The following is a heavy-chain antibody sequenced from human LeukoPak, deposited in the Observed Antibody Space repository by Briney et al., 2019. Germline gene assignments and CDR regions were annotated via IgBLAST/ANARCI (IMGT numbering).Heavy chain of an antibody. J-gene: IGHJ4*02. D-gene: IGHD3-22*01. CDR2: ISSSSSYI. V-gene: IGHV3-21*01. Sequence: NPGGSLRLSCAASGFTFSSYSMNWVRQAPGKGLEWVSSISSSSSYIYYADSVKGRFTISRDNAKNSLYLQMNSLRAEDTAVYYCVRDNPGDSSGYYLDYWGQGTLVTVSS. CDR3: VRDNPGDSSGYYLDY. CDR1: GFTFSSYS.